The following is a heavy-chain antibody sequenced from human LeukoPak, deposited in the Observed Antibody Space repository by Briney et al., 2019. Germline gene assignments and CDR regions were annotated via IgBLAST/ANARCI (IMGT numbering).Heavy chain of an antibody. D-gene: IGHD3-22*01. CDR3: AKRGVVIRVILVGFHKEAYYFDS. J-gene: IGHJ4*02. V-gene: IGHV3-23*01. Sequence: GGSLRLSCAVSGITLSNYAMTWVRQAPGKGLEWVAGISGSGGGTNYADSVKGRFTISRDNYKNTLCLQMNSLGAEDTAVYFCAKRGVVIRVILVGFHKEAYYFDSWGQGALVTVSS. CDR1: GITLSNYA. CDR2: ISGSGGGT.